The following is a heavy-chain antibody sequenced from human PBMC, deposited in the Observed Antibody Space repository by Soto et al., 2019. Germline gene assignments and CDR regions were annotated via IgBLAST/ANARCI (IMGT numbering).Heavy chain of an antibody. CDR1: GGSISSYY. CDR3: ARATIVGATTFTFDY. CDR2: IYTSGST. D-gene: IGHD1-26*01. J-gene: IGHJ4*02. Sequence: SETLSLTCTVSGGSISSYYWSWIRQPAGKGLEWIGRIYTSGSTNYNPSLKSRVTMSVDTSKNQFSLKLSSVTAADTAVYYCARATIVGATTFTFDYWGQGTLVTVSS. V-gene: IGHV4-4*07.